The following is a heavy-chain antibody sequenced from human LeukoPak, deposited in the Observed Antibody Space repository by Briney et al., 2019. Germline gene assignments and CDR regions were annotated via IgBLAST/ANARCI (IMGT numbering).Heavy chain of an antibody. V-gene: IGHV1-69*04. CDR2: IIPILGIA. D-gene: IGHD6-6*01. Sequence: SVKVSCKASGGTFSSYTISWVRQAPGQGLEWMGRIIPILGIANYAQKFQGRVTITADKSTSTAYMELSSLRPEDTAVYYCARDIGIAARTTRFDYWGQGTLVTVSS. CDR3: ARDIGIAARTTRFDY. J-gene: IGHJ4*02. CDR1: GGTFSSYT.